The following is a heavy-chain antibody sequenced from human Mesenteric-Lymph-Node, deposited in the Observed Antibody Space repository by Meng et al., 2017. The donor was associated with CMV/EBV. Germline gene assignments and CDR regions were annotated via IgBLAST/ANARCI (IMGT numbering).Heavy chain of an antibody. CDR1: GGSISSSDR. CDR2: IYHSGYT. D-gene: IGHD6-13*01. J-gene: IGHJ4*02. Sequence: SGGSISSSDRWSWVRQSPGKAPEWIGEIYHSGYTNYNPSLKSRVAMSVDKSKNKFTLTLKSMTAADTAVYYCARIPEMASAGTHFDYWGQGILVTVSS. CDR3: ARIPEMASAGTHFDY. V-gene: IGHV4-4*02.